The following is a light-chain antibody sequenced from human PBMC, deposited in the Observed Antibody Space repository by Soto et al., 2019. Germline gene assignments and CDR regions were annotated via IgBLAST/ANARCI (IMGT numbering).Light chain of an antibody. Sequence: DIQMTQSPSTLSASVGDRVTITCRASQSMGSWLAWYQQRPGKAPKLLMYDVSTLKGGVPSRFSGSGSGTVFTLTISSLEPEDFAVYYCQQRSNWPSITFGQGTRLEI. CDR1: QSMGSW. CDR2: DVS. J-gene: IGKJ5*01. CDR3: QQRSNWPSIT. V-gene: IGKV1-5*01.